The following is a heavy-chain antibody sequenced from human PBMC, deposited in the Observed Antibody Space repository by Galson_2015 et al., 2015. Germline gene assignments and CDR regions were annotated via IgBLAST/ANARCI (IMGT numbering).Heavy chain of an antibody. Sequence: SETLSLTCTVSGGSISSYYWSWIRQPPGKGLEWIGYIYYSGSTNYNPSLKSRVTISVDTSKNQFSLKLSSVTAADTAVYYCARDREMATITSRVWWFDPWGQGTLVTVSS. J-gene: IGHJ5*02. D-gene: IGHD5-24*01. CDR2: IYYSGST. CDR1: GGSISSYY. CDR3: ARDREMATITSRVWWFDP. V-gene: IGHV4-59*01.